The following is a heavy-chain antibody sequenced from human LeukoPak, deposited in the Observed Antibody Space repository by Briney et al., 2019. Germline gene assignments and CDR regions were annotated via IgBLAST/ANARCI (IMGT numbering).Heavy chain of an antibody. Sequence: PSETLSLTCTVSGGSISSSSYYWGWIRQPPGKGLEWIGSIYYSGSTYYNPSLKSRVTISVDTSKNQFSLKLSSVTAADTAVYYCARDYSYGSGFDYWGQGTLVTASS. J-gene: IGHJ4*02. V-gene: IGHV4-39*07. CDR2: IYYSGST. D-gene: IGHD3-10*01. CDR3: ARDYSYGSGFDY. CDR1: GGSISSSSYY.